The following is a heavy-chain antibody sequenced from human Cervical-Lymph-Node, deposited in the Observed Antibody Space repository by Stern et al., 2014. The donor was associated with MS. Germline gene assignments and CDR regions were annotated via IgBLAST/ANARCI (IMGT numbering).Heavy chain of an antibody. D-gene: IGHD3-10*01. Sequence: VQLVESGAEVKKPGSSVKVSCKASGGTFSSYAISWVRQAPGQGLEWMGGIIPILGTANYAQKFQGKFTITTDESTITAYMELSSLRSEDTAVYYCARGDTMVRGVITPDYYGMDVWGQGTTVTVAS. J-gene: IGHJ6*02. CDR1: GGTFSSYA. V-gene: IGHV1-69*01. CDR2: IIPILGTA. CDR3: ARGDTMVRGVITPDYYGMDV.